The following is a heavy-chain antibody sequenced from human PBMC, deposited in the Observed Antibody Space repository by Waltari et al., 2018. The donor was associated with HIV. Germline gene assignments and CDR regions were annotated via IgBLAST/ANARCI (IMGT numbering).Heavy chain of an antibody. CDR2: MWFDGSNE. Sequence: QVQLVESGGGVVQPGKSLRLSCVASGFTFTTYRMHWVRQAPGKGLEWVAVMWFDGSNEYYADSVKGRFTISRDNSKNIMYLYMSDLRAEDTAMYYCRYNSGWYGTFFDYWGRGTLVTVSP. CDR3: RYNSGWYGTFFDY. V-gene: IGHV3-33*01. J-gene: IGHJ4*02. CDR1: GFTFTTYR. D-gene: IGHD6-19*01.